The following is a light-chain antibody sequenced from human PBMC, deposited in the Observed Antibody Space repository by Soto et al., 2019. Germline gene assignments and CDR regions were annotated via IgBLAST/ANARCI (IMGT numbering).Light chain of an antibody. J-gene: IGKJ4*01. CDR3: QQYENWPQLT. CDR1: QSVGGD. Sequence: ERVMTQSPATLSVSPGEGATLSCRASQSVGGDLAWYQQKPGQAPRLLIYGASSRAPGIPDRFSGSGSGTEFTLTISSLQSEDSAVYYCQQYENWPQLTFGGGTKVDIK. V-gene: IGKV3-15*01. CDR2: GAS.